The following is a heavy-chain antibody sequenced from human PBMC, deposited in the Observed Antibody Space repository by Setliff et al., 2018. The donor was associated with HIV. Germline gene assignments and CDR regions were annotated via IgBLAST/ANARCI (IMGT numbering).Heavy chain of an antibody. Sequence: SVKVSCKSSGCSFNTYAINWVRQAPGQGLEWMGGIISSFDRANYAQKFHGRLTITADDSTRAVYMELNSLGSGDTAVYYCARGGVRGYSYGEAFDIWGQGTLVTVSS. CDR3: ARGGVRGYSYGEAFDI. CDR1: GCSFNTYA. D-gene: IGHD5-18*01. CDR2: IISSFDRA. V-gene: IGHV1-69*13. J-gene: IGHJ3*02.